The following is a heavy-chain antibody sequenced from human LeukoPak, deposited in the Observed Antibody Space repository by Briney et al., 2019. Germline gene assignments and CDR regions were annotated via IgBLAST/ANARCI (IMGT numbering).Heavy chain of an antibody. J-gene: IGHJ4*02. CDR1: GGSISSGGYS. Sequence: PSETLSLTCAVSGGSISSGGYSWSWIRQPPGKGLEWIGYIYHSGSTYYNPSLESRVTISVDRSKNQFSLKLSSVTAADTAVYYCARGARATFDYWGQGTLVTVSS. V-gene: IGHV4-30-2*01. D-gene: IGHD1-26*01. CDR2: IYHSGST. CDR3: ARGARATFDY.